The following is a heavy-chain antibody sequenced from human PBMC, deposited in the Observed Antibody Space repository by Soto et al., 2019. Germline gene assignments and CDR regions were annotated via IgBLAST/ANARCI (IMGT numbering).Heavy chain of an antibody. D-gene: IGHD3-10*01. CDR1: GFDFRSYG. J-gene: IGHJ4*02. CDR2: ASYDGSET. CDR3: VRDSGWPILNFDS. Sequence: GGSLRLSCTASGFDFRSYGIHWVRQAPGRGLEWVAAASYDGSETYYADSAKGRFTVSKEISKNTAFLQMNALRHEDTAVYFCVRDSGWPILNFDSWGQGTLVTVSS. V-gene: IGHV3-30*03.